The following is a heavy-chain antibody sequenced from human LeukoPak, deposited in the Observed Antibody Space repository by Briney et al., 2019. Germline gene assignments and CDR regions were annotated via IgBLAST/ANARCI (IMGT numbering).Heavy chain of an antibody. CDR2: IHYSGST. Sequence: PSETLSLTCTVSGGSISSSTYYWGWIRQPPGKRLEWIGSIHYSGSTYYNPSLESRVTISVDTSKNQFSLKLSSVTAADTAVHYCARLASGRFFDYWGQGTLVTVSS. CDR1: GGSISSSTYY. CDR3: ARLASGRFFDY. D-gene: IGHD1-26*01. J-gene: IGHJ4*02. V-gene: IGHV4-39*01.